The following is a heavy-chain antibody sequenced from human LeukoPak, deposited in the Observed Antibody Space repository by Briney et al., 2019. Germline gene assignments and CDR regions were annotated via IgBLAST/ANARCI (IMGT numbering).Heavy chain of an antibody. V-gene: IGHV3-15*01. Sequence: PGGSLRLSCAASGFTFSNAWMSWVRQAPGKGLEWVGRIKSKTDGGTTDYAAPVKGRFTISRDDSKNTLYLQMNSLKTEDTAVYYCTTDSRDGIAAAPFDYWGQGTLVTVSS. CDR1: GFTFSNAW. CDR2: IKSKTDGGTT. D-gene: IGHD6-13*01. J-gene: IGHJ4*02. CDR3: TTDSRDGIAAAPFDY.